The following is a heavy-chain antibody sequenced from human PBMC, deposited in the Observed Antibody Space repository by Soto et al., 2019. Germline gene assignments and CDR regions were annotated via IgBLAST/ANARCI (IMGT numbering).Heavy chain of an antibody. D-gene: IGHD3-10*01. J-gene: IGHJ6*02. CDR2: ISSDGSDK. CDR1: GFTFSSYG. CDR3: ARDRLYGSVLIDV. Sequence: QVQLVESGGGLVQPGRSLRLSCAASGFTFSSYGMHWVRQAPGKGLEWVAVISSDGSDKYYADSVKGRFTISRDNSKNPLYVQLNRRSAEDTARYYRARDRLYGSVLIDVWGQGTTVTVSS. V-gene: IGHV3-30-3*01.